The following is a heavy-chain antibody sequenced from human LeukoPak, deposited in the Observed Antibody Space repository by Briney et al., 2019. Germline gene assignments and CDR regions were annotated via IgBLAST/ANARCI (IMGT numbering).Heavy chain of an antibody. J-gene: IGHJ4*02. CDR3: ARQMTSTRLFDS. CDR1: GFIFSDHP. D-gene: IGHD5/OR15-5a*01. CDR2: IGSDGTKK. Sequence: GGSLRLSCVASGFIFSDHPIHWVRQSPEKGLEWVALIGSDGTKKYYADSVQGRFTVSRENSKNTLFLQMNTLRADDTAVYFCARQMTSTRLFDSWGQGTLVTVSS. V-gene: IGHV3-30*04.